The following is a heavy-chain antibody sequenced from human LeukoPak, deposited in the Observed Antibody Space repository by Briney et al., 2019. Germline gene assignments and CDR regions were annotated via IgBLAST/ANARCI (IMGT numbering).Heavy chain of an antibody. CDR1: GGSFSGYY. Sequence: SETLSLTCAVYGGSFSGYYWSWIRQPPGKGLEWIREINHSGSTNYNPSLKSRVTISVDTSKNQFSLKLSSVTAADTAVYYCARVGGSGWYRRTLYFDYWGQGTLVTVSS. D-gene: IGHD6-19*01. V-gene: IGHV4-34*01. J-gene: IGHJ4*02. CDR2: INHSGST. CDR3: ARVGGSGWYRRTLYFDY.